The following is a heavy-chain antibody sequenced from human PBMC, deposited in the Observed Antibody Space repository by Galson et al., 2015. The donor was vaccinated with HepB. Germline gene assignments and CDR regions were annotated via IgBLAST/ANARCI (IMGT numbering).Heavy chain of an antibody. Sequence: SLRLSCAASGFTFSSYGKHWVRQAPGKGLEWVAVISYDGSNKYYADSVKGRFTISRDNSKNTLYLQMNSLRAEDTAVYYCAKDRDLYCSSTSCEQALDYYYGMDVWGQGTTVTVSS. CDR2: ISYDGSNK. J-gene: IGHJ6*02. D-gene: IGHD2-2*01. CDR1: GFTFSSYG. CDR3: AKDRDLYCSSTSCEQALDYYYGMDV. V-gene: IGHV3-30*18.